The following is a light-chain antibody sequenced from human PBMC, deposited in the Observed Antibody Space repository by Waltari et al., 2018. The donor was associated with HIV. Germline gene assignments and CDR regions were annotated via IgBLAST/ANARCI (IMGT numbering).Light chain of an antibody. Sequence: DALSRHFVSWYRQKPGLAPMMIIFQDVQRPSGIPARFSASTSGTIATLTISEVQAEDEADYYCQSAHNSHTIFGGGTKLTVL. CDR1: ALSRHF. CDR2: QDV. CDR3: QSAHNSHTI. V-gene: IGLV3-25*03. J-gene: IGLJ2*01.